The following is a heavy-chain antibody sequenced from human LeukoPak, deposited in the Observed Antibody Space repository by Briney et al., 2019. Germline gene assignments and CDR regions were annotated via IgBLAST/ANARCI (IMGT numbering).Heavy chain of an antibody. Sequence: GGSLRLSCAASGFTFSSYAMSWVRQAPGKGLEWVSAISGSGGSTYYADSVKGRFTISRDNSRNTLYLQMNSLRAEDTAVYYCAKMRGELLYTQAFDIWGQGTMVTVSS. CDR3: AKMRGELLYTQAFDI. J-gene: IGHJ3*02. V-gene: IGHV3-23*01. CDR2: ISGSGGST. D-gene: IGHD1-26*01. CDR1: GFTFSSYA.